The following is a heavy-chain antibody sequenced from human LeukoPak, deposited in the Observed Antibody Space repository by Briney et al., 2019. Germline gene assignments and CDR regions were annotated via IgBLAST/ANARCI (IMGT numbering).Heavy chain of an antibody. Sequence: GESLKISCRGSGYRFANYWIGWVRQMPGKGLEWMGIIYPGDSDTRCSPSSQGHVTIPADKPISTAFLHWSSLQPSDTAMYYFARLGGNYYDRSGYYPADYWGQGTLVTVSS. CDR1: GYRFANYW. CDR3: ARLGGNYYDRSGYYPADY. V-gene: IGHV5-51*01. D-gene: IGHD3-22*01. J-gene: IGHJ4*02. CDR2: IYPGDSDT.